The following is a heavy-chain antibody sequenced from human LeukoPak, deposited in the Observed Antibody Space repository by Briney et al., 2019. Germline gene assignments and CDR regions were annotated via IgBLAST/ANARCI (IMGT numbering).Heavy chain of an antibody. CDR1: GFTFSSYW. CDR2: IKQDGSEK. V-gene: IGHV3-7*01. CDR3: ARAGVEGTGRAFDI. J-gene: IGHJ3*02. Sequence: PGGSLRLSCAASGFTFSSYWMSWVRQAPGKGLEWVANIKQDGSEKYYVDSVKGRFTISRDNAKNSLYLQMNSLRAEDTAVYYCARAGVEGTGRAFDIWGQGTMVTVSS. D-gene: IGHD1-14*01.